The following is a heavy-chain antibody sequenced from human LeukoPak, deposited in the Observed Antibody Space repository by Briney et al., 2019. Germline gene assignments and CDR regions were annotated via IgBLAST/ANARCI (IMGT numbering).Heavy chain of an antibody. CDR1: GGTFSSYA. J-gene: IGHJ6*02. Sequence: ASVKDSCKASGGTFSSYAISWVRQAPGQGLEWMGRIIPILGIANYAQKFQGRVTITADKSTSTAYMEVRSLRSDDTAVYYCAREHDNRVPYYCGMDVWGQGTTVTVSS. CDR2: IIPILGIA. D-gene: IGHD3-22*01. CDR3: AREHDNRVPYYCGMDV. V-gene: IGHV1-69*04.